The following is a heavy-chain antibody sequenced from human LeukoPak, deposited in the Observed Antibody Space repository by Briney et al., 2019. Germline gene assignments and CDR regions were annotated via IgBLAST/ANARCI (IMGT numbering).Heavy chain of an antibody. CDR3: ASVYCSGGSCYFGSSAPFDY. Sequence: SETLSLTCTVSGGSISGYYWSWIRQSPGKGLEWIGYIYYSGSTNYNPSLKSRVTMSVDTSKNQFSLKLSSVTAADTAVYYCASVYCSGGSCYFGSSAPFDYWGQGTPVTVSS. CDR2: IYYSGST. V-gene: IGHV4-59*08. CDR1: GGSISGYY. J-gene: IGHJ4*02. D-gene: IGHD2-15*01.